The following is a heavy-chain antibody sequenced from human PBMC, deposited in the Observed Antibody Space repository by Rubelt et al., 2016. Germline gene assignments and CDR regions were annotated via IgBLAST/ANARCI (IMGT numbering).Heavy chain of an antibody. CDR1: RYW. J-gene: IGHJ4*02. CDR2: IGSSGSYI. Sequence: RYWMHWVRQAPGKGLEWVSSIGSSGSYIYYADSVKGRFTISRDNSKSTLYLQMNSLRAEDTAVYYCAMRVVPSNPGGFDYWGQGALVTVSS. D-gene: IGHD2-2*01. V-gene: IGHV3-21*04. CDR3: AMRVVPSNPGGFDY.